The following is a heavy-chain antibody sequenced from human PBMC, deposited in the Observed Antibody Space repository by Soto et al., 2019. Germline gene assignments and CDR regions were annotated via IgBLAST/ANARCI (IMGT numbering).Heavy chain of an antibody. D-gene: IGHD6-13*01. CDR1: GGTFSSYA. J-gene: IGHJ4*02. CDR3: ARGAEEVFDY. V-gene: IGHV1-18*01. CDR2: ISANNGTT. Sequence: ASVKVSCKASGGTFSSYAISWVRQAPGQGLEWMGWISANNGTTNYAQKLQGRVTMTADESTSTAYMELRSLRSDDTAVYYCARGAEEVFDYWGQRTLVTVSS.